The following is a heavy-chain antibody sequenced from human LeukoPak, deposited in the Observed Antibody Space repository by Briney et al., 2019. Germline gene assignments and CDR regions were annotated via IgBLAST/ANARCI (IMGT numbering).Heavy chain of an antibody. Sequence: PSETLSLXCTVSGGSISSYYWSWIRQPAGKGLEWIGRIYTSGSTNYNPSLKSRVTMSVDTSKNQFSLKLSSVTAADTAVYYCASSDFWRGYGDYWGQGTLVTVSS. CDR3: ASSDFWRGYGDY. CDR2: IYTSGST. J-gene: IGHJ4*02. D-gene: IGHD3-3*01. V-gene: IGHV4-4*07. CDR1: GGSISSYY.